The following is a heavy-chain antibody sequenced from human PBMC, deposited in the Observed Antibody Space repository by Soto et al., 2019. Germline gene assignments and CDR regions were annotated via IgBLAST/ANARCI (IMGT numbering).Heavy chain of an antibody. CDR2: ICNSGNGT. CDR3: ARRQISPPTRGAASARGGMDV. CDR1: GFTFSRNA. J-gene: IGHJ6*02. Sequence: GGSLRLSCAASGFTFSRNAMSWVRQAPGKGLEWVSVICNSGNGTYHADSVKGRFTISRDNSKNTLYLQMSSLRVEDTAVYYCARRQISPPTRGAASARGGMDVWGQGTTVTVSS. D-gene: IGHD6-13*01. V-gene: IGHV3-23*01.